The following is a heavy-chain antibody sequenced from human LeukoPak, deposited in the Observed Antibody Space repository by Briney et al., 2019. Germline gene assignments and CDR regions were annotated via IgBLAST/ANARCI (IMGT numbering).Heavy chain of an antibody. V-gene: IGHV3-48*03. CDR3: ARDRFRRFDY. CDR1: GFTFSSYE. Sequence: PGGSLRLSCAASGFTFSSYEMNWVRQAPGKGLEWVSYISSSGSTIYYADSVKGRFTIPRDNAKNSLYLQMNSLRAEDTAVYYCARDRFRRFDYWGQGTLVTVSS. CDR2: ISSSGSTI. J-gene: IGHJ4*02. D-gene: IGHD3-16*01.